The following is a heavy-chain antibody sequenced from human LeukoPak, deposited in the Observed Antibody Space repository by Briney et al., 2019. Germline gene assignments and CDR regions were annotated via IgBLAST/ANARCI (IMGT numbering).Heavy chain of an antibody. CDR1: GLSINTGYY. CDR2: IHHSGTT. CDR3: ARISYDSSGYYSDY. Sequence: SETLSLTCSVSGLSINTGYYWGWIRQSPGKGLELIGYIHHSGTTYYNPSLQSRVTISVDLSKNQFSLRLTSVTAADTAVYYCARISYDSSGYYSDYWGQGTLVTVSS. V-gene: IGHV4-38-2*02. J-gene: IGHJ4*02. D-gene: IGHD3-22*01.